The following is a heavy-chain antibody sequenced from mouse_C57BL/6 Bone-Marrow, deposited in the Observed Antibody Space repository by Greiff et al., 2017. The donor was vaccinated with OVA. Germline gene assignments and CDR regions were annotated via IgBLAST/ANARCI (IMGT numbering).Heavy chain of an antibody. Sequence: VQLQQSGPELVKPGASVKIPCKASGYTFTDYNMDWVKQSHGKSLEWIGDINPNNGGTIYNQKFKGKATLTVDKSSSTAYMELRSLTSEDTAVYYFARDSSGLAWFAYWGQGTLVTVSA. J-gene: IGHJ3*01. CDR1: GYTFTDYN. CDR3: ARDSSGLAWFAY. CDR2: INPNNGGT. D-gene: IGHD3-2*02. V-gene: IGHV1-18*01.